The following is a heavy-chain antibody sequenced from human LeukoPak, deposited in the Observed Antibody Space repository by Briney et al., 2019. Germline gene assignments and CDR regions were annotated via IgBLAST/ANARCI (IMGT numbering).Heavy chain of an antibody. V-gene: IGHV4-30-4*01. Sequence: PPQTLSLTCTVSGGSISSGDYYWSWIRQPPGKGLEWIGYIYYSGSTYYNPSLKSRVTISVDTSKNQFSLKLSSVTAADTAVYYCARTKEFRWYYFDYWGQGTLVTVSS. CDR1: GGSISSGDYY. CDR2: IYYSGST. D-gene: IGHD3-10*01. J-gene: IGHJ4*02. CDR3: ARTKEFRWYYFDY.